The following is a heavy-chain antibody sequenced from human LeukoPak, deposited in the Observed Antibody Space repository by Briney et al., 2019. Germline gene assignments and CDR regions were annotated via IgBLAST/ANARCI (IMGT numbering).Heavy chain of an antibody. CDR3: ARDAEIYASGSYFV. CDR1: GFTFSSYA. J-gene: IGHJ4*02. CDR2: ISSSIVSF. V-gene: IGHV3-48*04. Sequence: GGSLRLSCTASGFTFSSYAMNWVRQAPGKGLEWISYISSSIVSFYYADSVKGRFTISRDNARNSVFLQMDSLRAEDTAVYYCARDAEIYASGSYFVWGQGTLVTVSS. D-gene: IGHD3-10*01.